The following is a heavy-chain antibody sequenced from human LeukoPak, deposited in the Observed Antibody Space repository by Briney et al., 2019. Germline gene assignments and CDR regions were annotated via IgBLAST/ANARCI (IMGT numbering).Heavy chain of an antibody. CDR1: GFTFSSYA. V-gene: IGHV3-9*01. J-gene: IGHJ3*02. CDR3: AKAGWLQLNDAFDI. Sequence: GGSLRLSCAASGFTFSSYAMNWVRQAPGKGLEWVSGISWNSGSIGYADSVKGRFTISRDNAKNSLYLQMNSLRAEDTALYYCAKAGWLQLNDAFDIWGQGTMVTVSS. CDR2: ISWNSGSI. D-gene: IGHD5-24*01.